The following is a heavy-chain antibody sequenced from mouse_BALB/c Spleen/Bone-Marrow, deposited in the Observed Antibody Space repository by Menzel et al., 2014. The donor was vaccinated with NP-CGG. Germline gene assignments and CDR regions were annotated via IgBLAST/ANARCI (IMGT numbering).Heavy chain of an antibody. V-gene: IGHV5-6-3*01. CDR3: ARGLVY. J-gene: IGHJ2*01. CDR2: INTNGGNT. Sequence: EVMLVESGGGLVQPGGSLKLSCAASGFTFSSYGMSWVRQTPDKRLELVATINTNGGNTYYPDIVKGRFTISRDNAKNTLYLQMSSLKSENTALYYCARGLVYWGQGTTLTGSS. CDR1: GFTFSSYG.